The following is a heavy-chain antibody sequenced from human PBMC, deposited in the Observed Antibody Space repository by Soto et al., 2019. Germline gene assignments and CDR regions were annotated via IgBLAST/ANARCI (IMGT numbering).Heavy chain of an antibody. D-gene: IGHD4-17*01. Sequence: GESLKISCKGSGYSFTSYWIGWVRQMPGKGLEWMGIIYPGDSDTRYSPSFQGQVTTSADKSISTAYLQWSSLKASDTAMYYCARHVATVKRYYYYYYGMDVWGQGTTVTVSS. CDR3: ARHVATVKRYYYYYYGMDV. V-gene: IGHV5-51*01. CDR1: GYSFTSYW. J-gene: IGHJ6*02. CDR2: IYPGDSDT.